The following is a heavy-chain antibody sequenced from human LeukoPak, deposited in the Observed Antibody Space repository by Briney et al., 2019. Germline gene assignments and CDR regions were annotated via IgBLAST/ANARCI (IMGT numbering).Heavy chain of an antibody. D-gene: IGHD6-19*01. CDR2: IYHSGST. CDR1: GYSISSGYY. V-gene: IGHV4-38-2*01. CDR3: ARVPGIAVRYFDY. Sequence: SETLSLTCAVSGYSISSGYYWGWIRQPPGKGLEWIGSIYHSGSTYYNPSLKSRVTISVDTSKNQFSLKLGSVTAADTAVYYCARVPGIAVRYFDYWGQGTLVTVSS. J-gene: IGHJ4*02.